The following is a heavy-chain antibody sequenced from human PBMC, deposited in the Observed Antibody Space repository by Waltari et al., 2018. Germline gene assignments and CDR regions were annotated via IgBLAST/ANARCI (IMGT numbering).Heavy chain of an antibody. D-gene: IGHD6-19*01. CDR2: INPNSGGT. Sequence: QVQLVQSGAEVKKPGASVKVSCKASGYTFTGYSMHWVRQAPGQGLGWMGWINPNSGGTNYAQKFQGRGTMTRDTSISTAYMELSRLRSDDTAVYYCAREGPWYSSGWPYWYFDLWGRGTLVTVSS. J-gene: IGHJ2*01. V-gene: IGHV1-2*02. CDR1: GYTFTGYS. CDR3: AREGPWYSSGWPYWYFDL.